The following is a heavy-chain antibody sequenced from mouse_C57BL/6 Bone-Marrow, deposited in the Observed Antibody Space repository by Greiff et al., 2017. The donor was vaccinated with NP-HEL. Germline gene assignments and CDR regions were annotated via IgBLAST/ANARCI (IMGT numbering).Heavy chain of an antibody. J-gene: IGHJ2*01. CDR1: GFTFSDYY. CDR2: INYDGSST. CDR3: ARAGMVTLDY. D-gene: IGHD2-2*01. Sequence: EVKLVESEGGLVQPGSSMKLSCTASGFTFSDYYMAWVRQVPEKGLEWVANINYDGSSTYYLDSLKSRFIISRDNAKNNLYLQMSSLKSEDTATYYCARAGMVTLDYWGQGTTLTVSS. V-gene: IGHV5-16*01.